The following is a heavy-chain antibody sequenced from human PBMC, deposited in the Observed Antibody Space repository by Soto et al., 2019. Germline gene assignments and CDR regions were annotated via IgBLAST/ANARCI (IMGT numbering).Heavy chain of an antibody. CDR3: ARGPSGDKVDS. D-gene: IGHD7-27*01. V-gene: IGHV4-59*04. Sequence: SETLSLTCTVSGGSISTYYWSWIRQPPGKGLEWIGYIYDGGRTYNNPSLESRVTMSVDTSKSQLSLTLSSVSAADTAVYYCARGPSGDKVDSWGQGTLVTVSS. CDR2: IYDGGRT. CDR1: GGSISTYY. J-gene: IGHJ4*02.